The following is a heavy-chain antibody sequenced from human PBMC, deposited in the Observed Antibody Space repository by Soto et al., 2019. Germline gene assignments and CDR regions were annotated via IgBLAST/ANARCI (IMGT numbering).Heavy chain of an antibody. D-gene: IGHD5-12*01. V-gene: IGHV3-30*18. J-gene: IGHJ4*02. Sequence: GGSLRLSCAASGFTFSSYGMHWVRQAPGKGLEWVAVISYDGSNKYYADSVKGRFTISRDNSKNTLYLQMNSLRAEDTAVYYCAKDQNSGYGNYDFDYWGQGTLVTVSS. CDR1: GFTFSSYG. CDR3: AKDQNSGYGNYDFDY. CDR2: ISYDGSNK.